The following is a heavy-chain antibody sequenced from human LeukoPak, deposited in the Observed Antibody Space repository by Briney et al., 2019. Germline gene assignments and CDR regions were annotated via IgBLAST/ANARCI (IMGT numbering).Heavy chain of an antibody. V-gene: IGHV4-39*01. CDR2: IYYSGST. CDR1: GGSISNSSYY. Sequence: PSETLSLTCTVSGGSISNSSYYWGWIRQPPGKGLEWIGSIYYSGSTYYNPSLKSRVTISVDTSKNQFSLKLSSVTAADTAVYYCARLRIAVAGTMPFDPWGQGTLVTVSS. J-gene: IGHJ5*02. CDR3: ARLRIAVAGTMPFDP. D-gene: IGHD6-19*01.